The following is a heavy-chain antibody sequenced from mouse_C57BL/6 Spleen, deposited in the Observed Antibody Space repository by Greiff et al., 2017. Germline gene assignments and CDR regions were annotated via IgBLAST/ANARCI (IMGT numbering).Heavy chain of an antibody. Sequence: QVQLKESGAELVRPGASVTLSCKASGYTFTDYEMHWVKQTPVHGLEWIGAIDPETGGTASNQKFKGKAILTADKSSSTAYMELRSLTSEDSAVYYCTRKNYSNRYYYAMDYWGQGTSVTVSS. CDR2: IDPETGGT. CDR3: TRKNYSNRYYYAMDY. V-gene: IGHV1-15*01. CDR1: GYTFTDYE. J-gene: IGHJ4*01. D-gene: IGHD2-5*01.